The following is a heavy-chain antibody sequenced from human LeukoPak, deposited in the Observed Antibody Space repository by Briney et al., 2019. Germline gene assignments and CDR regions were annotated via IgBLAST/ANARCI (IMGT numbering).Heavy chain of an antibody. CDR3: AKDIPSSSWYLGY. CDR2: IRSDGNNK. V-gene: IGHV3-30*02. D-gene: IGHD6-13*01. J-gene: IGHJ4*02. Sequence: SGGSQRLSCAASGFTFSSCAMHWVRQAPGKGLEWVALIRSDGNNKYYADSVKGRFTISRDDSKNTLYLQMNSLRPEDTAVYYCAKDIPSSSWYLGYWGQGTLVTVSS. CDR1: GFTFSSCA.